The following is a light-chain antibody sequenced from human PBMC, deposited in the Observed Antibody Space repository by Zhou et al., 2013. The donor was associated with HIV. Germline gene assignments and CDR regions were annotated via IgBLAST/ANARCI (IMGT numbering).Light chain of an antibody. J-gene: IGKJ1*01. V-gene: IGKV1-5*03. CDR2: KAS. CDR1: RTINTW. CDR3: QQYNSYLWT. Sequence: DIQVTQSPSILSASIGDTVTITCRASRTINTWMAWYQQKPGKAPKLLIYKASTSQSGVPSRFAGSGSGTEFTLTITSLQPDDFATYYCQQYNSYLWTFGQGTRVEIK.